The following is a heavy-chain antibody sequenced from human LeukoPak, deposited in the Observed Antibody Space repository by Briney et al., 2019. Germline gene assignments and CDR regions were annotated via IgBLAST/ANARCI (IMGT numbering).Heavy chain of an antibody. CDR1: GFTFSSYA. CDR3: AKDRAQQLVLDF. Sequence: QPGRSLLLSCAASGFTFSSYAMSCVRQAPGKGLEWVSAIIGSGSSTYYADSVKGRFTISRDNSKNTLFLQMNSLRAEDTAVYYCAKDRAQQLVLDFWGQGTLVTVSS. CDR2: IIGSGSST. D-gene: IGHD6-13*01. V-gene: IGHV3-23*01. J-gene: IGHJ4*02.